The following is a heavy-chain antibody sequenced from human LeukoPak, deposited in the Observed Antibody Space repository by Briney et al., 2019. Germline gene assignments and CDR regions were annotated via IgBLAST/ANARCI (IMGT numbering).Heavy chain of an antibody. V-gene: IGHV1-2*02. D-gene: IGHD6-19*01. CDR3: ARGPNSIIAVAGTEDY. J-gene: IGHJ4*02. CDR2: INPNSGGT. CDR1: GYTFTGYY. Sequence: ASVKVSCKASGYTFTGYYMHWVRQAPGQGLEWMGWINPNSGGTNYAQKFQGRVTMTRGTSISTAYMELSRLRSDDTAVYYCARGPNSIIAVAGTEDYWGQGTLVTVSS.